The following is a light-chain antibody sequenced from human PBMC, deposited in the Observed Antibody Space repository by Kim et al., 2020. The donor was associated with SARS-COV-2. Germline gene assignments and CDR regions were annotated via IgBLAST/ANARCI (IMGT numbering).Light chain of an antibody. CDR1: QTLTNDY. CDR2: DAS. J-gene: IGKJ2*01. Sequence: LSPGERATLSCGASQTLTNDYLAWYQQKPGLAPRLLIYDASTRATGIPDRFSGSGSGTDFTLTISRLEPEDFAVYYCQQFFSSPYTFGQGTKLEIK. V-gene: IGKV3D-20*01. CDR3: QQFFSSPYT.